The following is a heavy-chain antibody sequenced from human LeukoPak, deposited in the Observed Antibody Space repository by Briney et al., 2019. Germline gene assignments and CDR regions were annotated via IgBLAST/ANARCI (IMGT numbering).Heavy chain of an antibody. Sequence: QTGGSLRLSCAASGFTFSSYAMHWVRQAPGKGLEWVAVISYDGSNKYYADSVKGRFTISRDNSKNTLYLQMNSLRAEDTAVYYCARGIAVAGTLVYWGQGTLVTVSS. CDR2: ISYDGSNK. V-gene: IGHV3-30-3*01. D-gene: IGHD6-19*01. CDR3: ARGIAVAGTLVY. J-gene: IGHJ4*02. CDR1: GFTFSSYA.